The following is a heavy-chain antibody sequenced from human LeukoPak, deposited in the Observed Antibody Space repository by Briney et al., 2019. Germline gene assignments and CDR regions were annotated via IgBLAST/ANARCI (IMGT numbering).Heavy chain of an antibody. D-gene: IGHD6-13*01. V-gene: IGHV4-59*11. CDR3: ARGGSAAKYYFDS. J-gene: IGHJ4*02. CDR1: NDSISPLY. Sequence: PSETLSLTCTVSNDSISPLYWGWIRQPPGKGLEFIGYIFYSGTTNFNPSLKSRVTLSVDTSKNQFSLRLNSVTPADTAVYYCARGGSAAKYYFDSWGQGTLVTVSS. CDR2: IFYSGTT.